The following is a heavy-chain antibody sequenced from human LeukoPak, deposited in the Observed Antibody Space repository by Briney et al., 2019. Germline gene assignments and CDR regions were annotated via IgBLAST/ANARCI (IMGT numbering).Heavy chain of an antibody. CDR1: GFTFGSYA. J-gene: IGHJ4*02. CDR2: ISYDGSNK. CDR3: ARDWGGSSGWFNYYFDY. V-gene: IGHV3-30-3*01. Sequence: PGRSLRLSCAASGFTFGSYAMHWVRQAPGKGLEWVAVISYDGSNKYYADSVKGRFTISRDNSKNTLYLQMNSLRAEDTAVYYCARDWGGSSGWFNYYFDYWGQGTLVTVSS. D-gene: IGHD6-19*01.